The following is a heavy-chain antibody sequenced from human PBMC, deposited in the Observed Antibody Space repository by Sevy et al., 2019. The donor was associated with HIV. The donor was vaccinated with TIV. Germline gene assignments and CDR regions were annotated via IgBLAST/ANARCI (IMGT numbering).Heavy chain of an antibody. V-gene: IGHV3-43*01. CDR1: GFTFDDYT. Sequence: GGSLRLSCAASGFTFDDYTMHWVRQAPGKGLEWVSLISWDGGSTYYADSVKGRFTISRDNSKNSLYLQMNSLRTEDTALYYCAKDVLYYYYMDVWGKGTTVTVSS. CDR3: AKDVLYYYYMDV. J-gene: IGHJ6*03. CDR2: ISWDGGST. D-gene: IGHD2-15*01.